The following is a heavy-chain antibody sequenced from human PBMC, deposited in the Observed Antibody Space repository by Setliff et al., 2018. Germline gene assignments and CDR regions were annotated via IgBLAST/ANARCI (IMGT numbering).Heavy chain of an antibody. CDR3: SRQLGD. J-gene: IGHJ4*02. D-gene: IGHD3-16*01. Sequence: GGSLRLSCAASGFTLSNAWMIWVRQAPGKGLEWVGQIKSKPDGGAAEYASPVRGRFTISRDDSKSTLYLQMSSLKTEDTAVYYCSRQLGDWGQGTPVTVSS. V-gene: IGHV3-15*01. CDR2: IKSKPDGGAA. CDR1: GFTLSNAW.